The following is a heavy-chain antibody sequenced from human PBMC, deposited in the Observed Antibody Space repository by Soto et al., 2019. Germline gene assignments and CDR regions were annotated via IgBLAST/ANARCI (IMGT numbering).Heavy chain of an antibody. V-gene: IGHV1-2*04. D-gene: IGHD3-10*01. J-gene: IGHJ3*02. CDR1: GYTFTGHY. CDR3: AREARYYYGSGSYYTTSDDAFDI. CDR2: INPNSGGT. Sequence: ASVKVSCKASGYTFTGHYMHWVRQAPGQGLEWMGWINPNSGGTNYAQKFQGWVTMTRDTSISTAYMELSRLRSDDTAVYYCAREARYYYGSGSYYTTSDDAFDIWGQGTMVTVSS.